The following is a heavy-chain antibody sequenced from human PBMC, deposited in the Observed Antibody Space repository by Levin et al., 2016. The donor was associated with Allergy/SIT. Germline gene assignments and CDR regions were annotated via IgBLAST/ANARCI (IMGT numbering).Heavy chain of an antibody. D-gene: IGHD2-2*02. Sequence: SCTVSGGSISSGGYYWSWIRQHPGKGLEWIGEINHSGSTNYNPSLKSRVTISVDTSKNQFSLKLSSVTAADTAVYYCARFPPNRYCSSTSCYKVYYYYGMDVWGQGTTVTVSS. V-gene: IGHV4-31*03. CDR3: ARFPPNRYCSSTSCYKVYYYYGMDV. CDR2: INHSGST. J-gene: IGHJ6*02. CDR1: GGSISSGGYY.